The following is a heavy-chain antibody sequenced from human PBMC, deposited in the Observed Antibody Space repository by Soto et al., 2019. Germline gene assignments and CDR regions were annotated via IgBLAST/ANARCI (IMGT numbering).Heavy chain of an antibody. CDR2: MNPNSGNT. D-gene: IGHD5-12*01. CDR1: GYTFTSYD. Sequence: ASVKVSCKASGYTFTSYDINWVRQATGQGLEWMGWMNPNSGNTGYAQKFQGRVTMTRNTSISTAYMELSSLRSEDTAVYYCAAKRVATQYYYYYYYMDVWGKGTTVTVSS. CDR3: AAKRVATQYYYYYYYMDV. J-gene: IGHJ6*03. V-gene: IGHV1-8*01.